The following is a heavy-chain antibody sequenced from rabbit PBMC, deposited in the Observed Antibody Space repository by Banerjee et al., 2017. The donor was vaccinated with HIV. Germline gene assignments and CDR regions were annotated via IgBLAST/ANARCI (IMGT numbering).Heavy chain of an antibody. Sequence: QEQLVESGGGLVQPEGSLTLTCTASGFDLSSGYDMCWVRQAPGKGLEWIACIYTSSGSTWYASWAKGRFTISKTSSTTVTLQMTSLTAADTATYFCARWGGNGLAGYYFDLWGPGTLVTVS. CDR1: GFDLSSGYD. J-gene: IGHJ4*01. D-gene: IGHD4-1*01. CDR3: ARWGGNGLAGYYFDL. V-gene: IGHV1S45*01. CDR2: IYTSSGST.